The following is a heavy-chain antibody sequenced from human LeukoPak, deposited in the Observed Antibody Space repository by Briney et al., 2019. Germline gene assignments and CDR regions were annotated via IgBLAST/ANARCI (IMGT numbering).Heavy chain of an antibody. CDR1: GFTFSSYA. CDR2: ISGSGGST. Sequence: EGSLRLSCAASGFTFSSYAMSWVRQAPGKGLEWVSAISGSGGSTYYADSVKGRFTISRDNSKNTLYLQMNSLRAEDTAVYYCASVPTYDWPNWFDPWGQGTLVTVSS. D-gene: IGHD5-12*01. J-gene: IGHJ5*02. V-gene: IGHV3-23*01. CDR3: ASVPTYDWPNWFDP.